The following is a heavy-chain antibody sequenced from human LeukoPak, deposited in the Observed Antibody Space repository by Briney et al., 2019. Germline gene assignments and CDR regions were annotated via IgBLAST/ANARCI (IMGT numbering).Heavy chain of an antibody. J-gene: IGHJ4*02. D-gene: IGHD3-16*02. CDR2: IKQDGSEK. V-gene: IGHV3-7*01. Sequence: GGSLKLSCAASGFTFSSYWMSWVRQAPGKGLEWVANIKQDGSEKYYVDSVKGRFTISRDNAKNSLYLQMNSLSAEDTAVYYCARDGHDYIWGSYLNWGQGTLVTVSS. CDR3: ARDGHDYIWGSYLN. CDR1: GFTFSSYW.